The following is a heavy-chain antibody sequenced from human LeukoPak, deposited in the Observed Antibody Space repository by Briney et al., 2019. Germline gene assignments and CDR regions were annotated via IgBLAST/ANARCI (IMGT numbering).Heavy chain of an antibody. D-gene: IGHD3-10*01. J-gene: IGHJ4*02. Sequence: GGSLRLSCAASGFTFSSYSMNWVRQAPGKGLEWVSSISSSSSYIYYADSVKGRFTISRDNAKNSLYLQMNSLRAEDTAAYYCARGRMVRGASFDYWGQGTLVTVSS. CDR2: ISSSSSYI. V-gene: IGHV3-21*01. CDR3: ARGRMVRGASFDY. CDR1: GFTFSSYS.